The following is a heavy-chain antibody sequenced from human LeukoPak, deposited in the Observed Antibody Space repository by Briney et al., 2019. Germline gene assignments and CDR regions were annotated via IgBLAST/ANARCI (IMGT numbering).Heavy chain of an antibody. V-gene: IGHV3-48*04. Sequence: GESMTLSCPASGFTFSIYSMNWVRQAPGKVLGWVSSTIISSSTIYYADSVKGRFTISRDNAKNSLYLQMNSLRAEDTAVYYCARDPGIAAAPGGYYYGMDVWGQGTTVTVSS. CDR1: GFTFSIYS. CDR3: ARDPGIAAAPGGYYYGMDV. D-gene: IGHD6-13*01. CDR2: TIISSSTI. J-gene: IGHJ6*02.